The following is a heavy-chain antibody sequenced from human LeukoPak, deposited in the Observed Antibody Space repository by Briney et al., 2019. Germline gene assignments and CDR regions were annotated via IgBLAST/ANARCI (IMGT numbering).Heavy chain of an antibody. Sequence: GGSLRLSRAASGLTFSSYAMSWVRQAPGKGLEWVSSICGNNNGTYYADSVKGRFTISRDNSKNTLYLQMNSLRAEDTAVYYCAKGGGGGCASRLADWGQGTRVTVSS. J-gene: IGHJ4*02. CDR2: ICGNNNGT. D-gene: IGHD2-15*01. CDR1: GLTFSSYA. V-gene: IGHV3-23*01. CDR3: AKGGGGGCASRLAD.